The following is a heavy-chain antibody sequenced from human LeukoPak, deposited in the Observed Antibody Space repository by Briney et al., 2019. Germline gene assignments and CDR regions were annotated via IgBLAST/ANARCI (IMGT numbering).Heavy chain of an antibody. CDR2: IYYSGGT. CDR3: ARRGYDSSGFD. Sequence: PSETLSLTCTVSGGSISSYYWSWIRQPPGKGLGWIGYIYYSGGTNYNPSLKSRVTISVDTSKNQFSLKLSSVTAADTAVYYCARRGYDSSGFDWGQGTLVTVSS. J-gene: IGHJ4*02. D-gene: IGHD3-22*01. V-gene: IGHV4-59*01. CDR1: GGSISSYY.